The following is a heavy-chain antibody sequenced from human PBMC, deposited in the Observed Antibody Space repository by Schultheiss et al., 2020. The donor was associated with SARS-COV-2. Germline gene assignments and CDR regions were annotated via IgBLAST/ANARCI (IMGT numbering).Heavy chain of an antibody. D-gene: IGHD3-10*01. Sequence: GGSLRLSCAASGFTFSSYAMHWVRQAPGKGLEWVAVISYDGSNKYYADSVKGRFTISRDNSKNTLYLQMNSLRAEDTAVYYCARAGVTYYYGSGSYYLDYWGQGTLVTVSS. V-gene: IGHV3-30*01. J-gene: IGHJ4*02. CDR2: ISYDGSNK. CDR1: GFTFSSYA. CDR3: ARAGVTYYYGSGSYYLDY.